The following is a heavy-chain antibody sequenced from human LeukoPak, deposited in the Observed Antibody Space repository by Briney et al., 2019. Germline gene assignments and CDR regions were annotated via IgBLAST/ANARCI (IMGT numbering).Heavy chain of an antibody. CDR1: AFIFSTSN. V-gene: IGHV3-48*02. J-gene: IGHJ4*02. CDR3: AIVNFDSSGFYHLNSFDY. D-gene: IGHD3-22*01. CDR2: ISSSGSTI. Sequence: GGSLRLSCAASAFIFSTSNMNSVRQAPGKGLEWVSYISSSGSTIYYADSVKGRFTISRDNAKNSLYLQMNSLRDEATAVYYRAIVNFDSSGFYHLNSFDYWGQGTLATVSS.